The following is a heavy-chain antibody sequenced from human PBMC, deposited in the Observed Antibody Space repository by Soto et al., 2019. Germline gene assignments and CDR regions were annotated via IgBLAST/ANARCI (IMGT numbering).Heavy chain of an antibody. D-gene: IGHD1-26*01. CDR2: ISYDGSNK. V-gene: IGHV3-30*18. CDR1: GFTFSSYG. CDR3: AKDDQGAPFDY. J-gene: IGHJ4*02. Sequence: QVQLVESGGGVVQPGRSLRLSCAASGFTFSSYGMQWVRQAPGKGLEWVAVISYDGSNKYYADSVKGRFTISRDNSKNTLYLQMNSLRAEDTAVYYCAKDDQGAPFDYWGQGTLVTVSS.